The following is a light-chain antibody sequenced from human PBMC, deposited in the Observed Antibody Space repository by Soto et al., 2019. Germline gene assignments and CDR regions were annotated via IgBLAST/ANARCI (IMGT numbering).Light chain of an antibody. CDR2: AVS. CDR3: QQYDTSPLFT. Sequence: EIVLTQSPGTLSLSPGERATLSCRASQSVSSNYLAWYQQRPGQAPRLLIYAVSSRATGIPDRFSGSGSGTDFTLTISRLEPEDFAVYYCQQYDTSPLFTFGPGTTGDIK. J-gene: IGKJ3*01. V-gene: IGKV3-20*01. CDR1: QSVSSNY.